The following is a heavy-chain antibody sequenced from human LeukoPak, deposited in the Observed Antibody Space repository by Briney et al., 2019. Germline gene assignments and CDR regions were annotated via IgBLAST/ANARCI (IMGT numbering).Heavy chain of an antibody. Sequence: SVKVSCKASGGTFSSYAISWVRQAPGQGLEWMEGIIPIFGTANYAQKFQGRVTITTDESTSTAYMELSSLRSEDTAVYYCARGGDEGIAAHRFDYWGQGTLVTVSS. CDR2: IIPIFGTA. CDR3: ARGGDEGIAAHRFDY. D-gene: IGHD6-13*01. J-gene: IGHJ4*02. V-gene: IGHV1-69*05. CDR1: GGTFSSYA.